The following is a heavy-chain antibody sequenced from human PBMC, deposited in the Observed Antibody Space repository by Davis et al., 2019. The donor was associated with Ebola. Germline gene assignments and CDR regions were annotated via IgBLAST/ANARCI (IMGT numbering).Heavy chain of an antibody. Sequence: PGGSLRLSCAASGFTFSGSAMHWVRQAPGKGLEWVAVISYDGSNKYYADSVKGRFTISRDNSKNTLYLQMNSLRDEDTAVYYCARGRYSSSSVYFDYWGQGTLVTVSS. CDR3: ARGRYSSSSVYFDY. CDR2: ISYDGSNK. D-gene: IGHD6-6*01. J-gene: IGHJ4*02. V-gene: IGHV3-30-3*01. CDR1: GFTFSGSA.